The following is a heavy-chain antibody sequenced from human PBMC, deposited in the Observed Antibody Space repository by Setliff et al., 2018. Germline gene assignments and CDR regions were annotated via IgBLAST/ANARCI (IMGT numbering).Heavy chain of an antibody. CDR2: INPNTGGT. CDR3: ASYYYGSGSSYIPPHFDY. Sequence: ASVKVSCKASGYAVAGYHIHWVRQAPGQGPEWMGWINPNTGGTNYAQKFQGRVTMTRDTSITTAYMELSSLRSDDTAVYYCASYYYGSGSSYIPPHFDYWGLGTLVTVSS. CDR1: GYAVAGYH. D-gene: IGHD3-10*01. V-gene: IGHV1-2*02. J-gene: IGHJ4*02.